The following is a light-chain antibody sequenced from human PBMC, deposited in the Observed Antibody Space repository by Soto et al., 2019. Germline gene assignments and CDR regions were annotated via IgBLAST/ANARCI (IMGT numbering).Light chain of an antibody. Sequence: QSALTQPPSVSGSPGQSVTISCTGTSSDVGSYHRVSWYQQLPGTAPKLMIYEVSNRPSGVPDRFSGSKSGNTASLTISGLQAEDEADYYCSSYTSSSTYVFGTGTKVTVL. CDR2: EVS. V-gene: IGLV2-18*02. J-gene: IGLJ1*01. CDR3: SSYTSSSTYV. CDR1: SSDVGSYHR.